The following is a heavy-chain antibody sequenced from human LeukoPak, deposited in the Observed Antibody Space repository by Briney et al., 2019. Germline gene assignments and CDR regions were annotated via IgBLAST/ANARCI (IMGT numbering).Heavy chain of an antibody. CDR3: ATGVFCATTACPGYQHYYYFMDV. CDR2: FDRKNGDT. V-gene: IGHV1-24*01. J-gene: IGHJ6*03. CDR1: GFTLADLS. D-gene: IGHD2-2*01. Sequence: ASVKVSCKVSGFTLADLSMHWVRQAPGKGLEWVGGFDRKNGDTIYAQRFRGRVTLTEDTSTGTAYMDLSSLSADDTAVYYCATGVFCATTACPGYQHYYYFMDVWGKGTTVTVSS.